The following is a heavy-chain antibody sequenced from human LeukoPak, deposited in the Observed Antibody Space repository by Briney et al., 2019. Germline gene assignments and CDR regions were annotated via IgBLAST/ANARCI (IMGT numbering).Heavy chain of an antibody. Sequence: GGSLRLSCAASGFTFSSYGMHWVRQAPGKGLEWEAVIWYDGSNKYYADSVKGRFTISRDNSKNTLYQQMNSLRAEDTAVYYCAKDYYDSSGYDAFDIWGQGTMVTVSS. J-gene: IGHJ3*02. CDR3: AKDYYDSSGYDAFDI. D-gene: IGHD3-22*01. CDR1: GFTFSSYG. V-gene: IGHV3-33*06. CDR2: IWYDGSNK.